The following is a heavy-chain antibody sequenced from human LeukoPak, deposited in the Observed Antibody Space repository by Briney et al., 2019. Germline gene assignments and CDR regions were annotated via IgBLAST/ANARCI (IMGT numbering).Heavy chain of an antibody. D-gene: IGHD3-10*01. Sequence: GGSLRLSCAASGFTFSSYSMNWVREAPGKGLEWVSSISSASTYIYYADSVKGRFTISRDNAKNSLYLQMNSLRAEDTAVYYCARVLYGSFDYWGQGTLVTVSS. CDR1: GFTFSSYS. J-gene: IGHJ4*02. V-gene: IGHV3-21*01. CDR2: ISSASTYI. CDR3: ARVLYGSFDY.